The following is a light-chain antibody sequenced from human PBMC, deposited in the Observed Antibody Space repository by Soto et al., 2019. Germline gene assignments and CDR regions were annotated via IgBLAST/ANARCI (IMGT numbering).Light chain of an antibody. CDR3: SSYTGSSTYVV. CDR2: DVN. CDR1: SSDVGGYNY. V-gene: IGLV2-14*01. J-gene: IGLJ2*01. Sequence: QSALTQPASVSGSPGQSITISCTGTSSDVGGYNYVSWYQQHPGKAPKLMIYDVNNRPSGVSNRFSGSKSGNTASLTISGLQAEDEADYYCSSYTGSSTYVVFGGGTKSPS.